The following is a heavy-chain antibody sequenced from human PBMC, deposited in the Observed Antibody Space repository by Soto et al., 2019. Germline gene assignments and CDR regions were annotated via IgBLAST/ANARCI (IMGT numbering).Heavy chain of an antibody. J-gene: IGHJ4*02. CDR2: IYYSGST. D-gene: IGHD2-15*01. CDR1: GGSISSYY. Sequence: PSETLSLTCTVSGGSISSYYWSWIRQPPGKGLEWIGYIYYSGSTNYNPSLKSRVTISVDTSKNQFSLKLSSVTAADTAVYYCARQEVVAATSYYFDYWGQGTPVTVSS. V-gene: IGHV4-59*08. CDR3: ARQEVVAATSYYFDY.